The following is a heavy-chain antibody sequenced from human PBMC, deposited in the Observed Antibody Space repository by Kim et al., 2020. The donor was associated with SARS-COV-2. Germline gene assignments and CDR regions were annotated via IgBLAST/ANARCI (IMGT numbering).Heavy chain of an antibody. V-gene: IGHV3-21*01. CDR2: ISSSSSYI. CDR1: GFTFSSYS. Sequence: GGSLRLSCAASGFTFSSYSMNWVRQAPGKGLEWVSSISSSSSYIYYADSVKGRFTISRDNAKNSLNLQMNSLRAEDTAVYYCARDLEQWLPWFDPWGQGTLVTVSS. J-gene: IGHJ5*02. D-gene: IGHD6-19*01. CDR3: ARDLEQWLPWFDP.